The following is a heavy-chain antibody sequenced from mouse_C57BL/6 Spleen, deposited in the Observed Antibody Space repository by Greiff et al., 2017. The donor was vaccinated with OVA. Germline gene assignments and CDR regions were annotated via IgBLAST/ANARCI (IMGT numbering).Heavy chain of an antibody. D-gene: IGHD2-1*01. Sequence: ESGPGLVKPSQSLSLTCSVTGYSITSGYYWNWIRQFPGNTLEWMGYISYDGSNNYHPSLKNRISITRDTSKNQFFLKLNSVTTEDTATYYCARGVSTMAYYYAMDYWGQGTSVTVSS. CDR3: ARGVSTMAYYYAMDY. CDR2: ISYDGSN. CDR1: GYSITSGYY. V-gene: IGHV3-6*01. J-gene: IGHJ4*01.